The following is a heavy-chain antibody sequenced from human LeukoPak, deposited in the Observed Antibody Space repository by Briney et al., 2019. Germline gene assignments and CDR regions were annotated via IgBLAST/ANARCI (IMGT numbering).Heavy chain of an antibody. Sequence: SETLSLTCSVSGGSIRSLGYSWGWIRQPPGKGLEWIASMYYTGTTYYNPSLKSRVTMSVDTSKNQFSLNLTSVTAADTAVFYCARSVSAYAGRGWFDPWGQGTLVTISS. D-gene: IGHD5-12*01. CDR2: MYYTGTT. V-gene: IGHV4-39*07. CDR1: GGSIRSLGYS. J-gene: IGHJ5*02. CDR3: ARSVSAYAGRGWFDP.